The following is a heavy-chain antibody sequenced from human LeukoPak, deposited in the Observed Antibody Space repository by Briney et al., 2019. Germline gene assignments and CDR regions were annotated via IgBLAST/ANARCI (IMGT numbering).Heavy chain of an antibody. V-gene: IGHV3-66*01. CDR1: GISVSRNY. J-gene: IGHJ4*02. D-gene: IGHD5-24*01. CDR3: ATEMATARGLDF. Sequence: PGGSLRLSCAPSGISVSRNYMSWVRQAPGKGLEWVSVIYTGGNTYYADSVKGRFTISRDDSKNTVYLQMNSLRADDTAVYYCATEMATARGLDFWGQGTLVTVSS. CDR2: IYTGGNT.